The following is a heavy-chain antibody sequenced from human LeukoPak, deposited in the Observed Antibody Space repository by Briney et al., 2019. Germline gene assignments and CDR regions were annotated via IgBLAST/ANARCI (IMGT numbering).Heavy chain of an antibody. CDR2: IYYSGST. CDR3: ARLEWELNFDY. Sequence: SETLSLTCTVSGGSISTYYWNWVRQSPGKGLEWIGNIYYSGSTNYNPSLKSRVTISVDTSKNQFSLKLSSVTAADTAVYYCARLEWELNFDYWGQGTLVTVSS. J-gene: IGHJ4*02. D-gene: IGHD1-26*01. V-gene: IGHV4-59*08. CDR1: GGSISTYY.